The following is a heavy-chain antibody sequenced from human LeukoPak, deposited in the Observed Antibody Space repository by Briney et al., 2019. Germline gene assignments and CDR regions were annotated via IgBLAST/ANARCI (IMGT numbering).Heavy chain of an antibody. D-gene: IGHD2-15*01. Sequence: GGSLRLSCAASGFTFSDYGMHWVRQAPGKGLEWVAAISYEGSNKYYADSVKGRFTVSRDNSKNTPSLQMNTLRAEDTAVYYCAKDLLPVVVVAAFDYWGQGTLVTVSS. J-gene: IGHJ4*02. V-gene: IGHV3-30*18. CDR2: ISYEGSNK. CDR3: AKDLLPVVVVAAFDY. CDR1: GFTFSDYG.